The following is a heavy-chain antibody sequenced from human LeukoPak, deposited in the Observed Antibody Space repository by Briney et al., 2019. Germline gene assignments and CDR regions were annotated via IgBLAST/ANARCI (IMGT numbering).Heavy chain of an antibody. CDR3: ARSFLGDWYFDL. CDR1: GGSISSYY. J-gene: IGHJ2*01. Sequence: SETLSLTCTASGGSISSYYWSWIRQPPGMGLEWIGCIYYSGSTNYNPSLKSRVTISVDTSKDQFSLRLTSVTAADTAVYYCARSFLGDWYFDLWGRGTLVTVSS. CDR2: IYYSGST. V-gene: IGHV4-59*01. D-gene: IGHD1-26*01.